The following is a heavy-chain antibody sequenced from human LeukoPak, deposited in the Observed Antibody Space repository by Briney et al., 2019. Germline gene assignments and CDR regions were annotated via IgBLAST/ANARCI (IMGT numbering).Heavy chain of an antibody. D-gene: IGHD3-10*01. CDR1: GFTFDEYA. V-gene: IGHV3-9*01. J-gene: IGHJ4*02. CDR3: VKVAKYYYGSETYYFFEH. CDR2: INWSGGSK. Sequence: GGSLRLSCAASGFTFDEYAMHWVRQAPGKGLEWVSGINWSGGSKGYVDSVKGRFTISRDNAKNSLDLQMNSLRVEDTGIYYCVKVAKYYYGSETYYFFEHWGQGTPVTASS.